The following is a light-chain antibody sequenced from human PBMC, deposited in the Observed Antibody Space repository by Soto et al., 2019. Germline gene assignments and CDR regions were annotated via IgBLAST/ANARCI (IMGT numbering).Light chain of an antibody. CDR1: QSVSSSY. V-gene: IGKV3-20*01. Sequence: EIVLTQSPGTPSLSPGERATLSCRASQSVSSSYLAWYQQKPGQAPRLIIYGASRRATGIPDMFSGSGAGTDCTRTISRLEPEDVAVDYCQQYGSSPLTFGGGTKVDIK. CDR2: GAS. J-gene: IGKJ4*01. CDR3: QQYGSSPLT.